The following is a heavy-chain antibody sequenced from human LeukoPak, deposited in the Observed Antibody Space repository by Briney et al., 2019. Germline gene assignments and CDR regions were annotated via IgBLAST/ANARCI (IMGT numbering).Heavy chain of an antibody. Sequence: GGSLRLSCAASGFTFSRYYMHWVRQAPGKGLVWVSRINSDVSGTTYADSVKGQFTVSRDNAKNPLYMQMNSLRVEDTAMYYCTRVFAGDEYSSSGYWGQGTLVTVSS. D-gene: IGHD6-13*01. CDR1: GFTFSRYY. CDR2: INSDVSGT. J-gene: IGHJ4*02. CDR3: TRVFAGDEYSSSGY. V-gene: IGHV3-74*01.